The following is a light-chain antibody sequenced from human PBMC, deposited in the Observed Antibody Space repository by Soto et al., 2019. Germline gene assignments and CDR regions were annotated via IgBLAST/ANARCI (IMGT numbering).Light chain of an antibody. Sequence: EIVMTQSPATLSVSPGERATLSCWASQSISSNLAWYQQKAGQAPRLLIYGASTRATGIPARFSGSGSGTDFTLTISSLESEDFAIYYCQQRSNWPTFGQGTRLEIK. CDR3: QQRSNWPT. CDR1: QSISSN. J-gene: IGKJ5*01. V-gene: IGKV3D-15*01. CDR2: GAS.